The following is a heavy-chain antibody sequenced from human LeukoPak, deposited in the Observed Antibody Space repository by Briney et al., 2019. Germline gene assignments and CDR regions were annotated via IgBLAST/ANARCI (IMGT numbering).Heavy chain of an antibody. Sequence: SETLSLTCTVSGGSISSYYWSWIRQPPGKGLEWIGYIYYSGSTNYNLSLKSRVTISVDTSRNQFSLKLSSVTAADTAVYYCARVSSGSYSPFDYWGQGTLVTVSS. CDR3: ARVSSGSYSPFDY. CDR1: GGSISSYY. CDR2: IYYSGST. J-gene: IGHJ4*02. D-gene: IGHD1-26*01. V-gene: IGHV4-59*01.